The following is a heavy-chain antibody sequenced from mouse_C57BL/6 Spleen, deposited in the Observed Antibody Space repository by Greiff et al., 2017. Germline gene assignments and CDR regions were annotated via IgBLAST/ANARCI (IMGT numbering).Heavy chain of an antibody. Sequence: EVKLEESGGGLVQPGGSMKLSCVASGFTFSNYWMNWVRQSPEKGLEWVAQIRLKSDNYATHYAESVKGRFTISSDDSKSSVYLQMNNLRAEDTGIYYCTYFAYWGQGTLVTVSA. J-gene: IGHJ3*01. CDR1: GFTFSNYW. CDR2: IRLKSDNYAT. V-gene: IGHV6-3*01. CDR3: TYFAY.